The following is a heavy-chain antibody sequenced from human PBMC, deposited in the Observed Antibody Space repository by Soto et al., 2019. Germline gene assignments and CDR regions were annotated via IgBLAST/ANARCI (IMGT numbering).Heavy chain of an antibody. Sequence: PSETLSLTCTVSGDSISSGRHYWSWIRQPPGKGLEWIGYIYYSGSTNYNPSLKSQITMSVDTSKNQFSLKLSSVTAADTAVYYCARDRLGYDILTGYSLTPPYYYGMDVWGQGTTVTV. V-gene: IGHV4-61*01. CDR3: ARDRLGYDILTGYSLTPPYYYGMDV. J-gene: IGHJ6*02. D-gene: IGHD3-9*01. CDR2: IYYSGST. CDR1: GDSISSGRHY.